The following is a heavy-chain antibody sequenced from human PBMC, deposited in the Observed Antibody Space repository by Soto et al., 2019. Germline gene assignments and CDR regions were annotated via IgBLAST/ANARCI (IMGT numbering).Heavy chain of an antibody. CDR3: ARDRSSWFNFDY. CDR1: GFTFSSYS. CDR2: ISSSSSYI. V-gene: IGHV3-21*01. D-gene: IGHD6-13*01. Sequence: EVQLVESGGGLVKPGGSLRLSCAASGFTFSSYSMNWVRQAPGKGLEWVSSISSSSSYIYYADSVKGRFTISRDNAKNSLYLQMNSLRAEDTAVYYCARDRSSWFNFDYWGQGTLVTVSS. J-gene: IGHJ4*02.